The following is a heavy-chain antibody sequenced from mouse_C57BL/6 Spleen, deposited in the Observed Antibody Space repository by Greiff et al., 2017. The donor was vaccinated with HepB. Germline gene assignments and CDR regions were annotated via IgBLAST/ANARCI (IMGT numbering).Heavy chain of an antibody. CDR2: IDPSDSYT. J-gene: IGHJ4*01. V-gene: IGHV1-50*01. CDR1: GYTFTSYW. Sequence: QVQLQQPGAELVKPGASVKLSCKASGYTFTSYWMQWVKQRPGQGLEWIGEIDPSDSYTNYNQKFKGKATLTVDTSTSTAYMQLSSLTSEDSAVYYCARMRLLRGDMDYWGQGTSVTVSS. D-gene: IGHD2-3*01. CDR3: ARMRLLRGDMDY.